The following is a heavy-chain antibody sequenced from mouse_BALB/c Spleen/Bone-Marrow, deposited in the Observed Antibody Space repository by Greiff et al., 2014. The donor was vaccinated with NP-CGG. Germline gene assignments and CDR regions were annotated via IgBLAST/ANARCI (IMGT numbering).Heavy chain of an antibody. CDR2: IYPGDGDN. J-gene: IGHJ2*01. CDR3: ARGRGWYFDY. CDR1: GYAFSNYW. Sequence: QVQLKESGAELVRPGSSVKISCKASGYAFSNYWMNWVKRRPGQGLEGIGQIYPGDGDNNYNGKFKGKATLTADKSSSTAYMQLSSLTSEDSAVYFCARGRGWYFDYWGQGTTLTVSS. V-gene: IGHV1-80*01. D-gene: IGHD2-3*01.